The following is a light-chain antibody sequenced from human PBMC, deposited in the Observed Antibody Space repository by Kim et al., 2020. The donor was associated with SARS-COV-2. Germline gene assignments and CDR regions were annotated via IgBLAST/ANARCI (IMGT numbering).Light chain of an antibody. Sequence: SVSPGQTATISCSGDKLGNKYACWYQQRPGQSPVLLMYQDKKRPSGVPERFSGSNSGNTATLTITGTQAMDEADYYCQTWDSNTVVFGGGTKLTVL. V-gene: IGLV3-1*01. J-gene: IGLJ3*02. CDR3: QTWDSNTVV. CDR2: QDK. CDR1: KLGNKY.